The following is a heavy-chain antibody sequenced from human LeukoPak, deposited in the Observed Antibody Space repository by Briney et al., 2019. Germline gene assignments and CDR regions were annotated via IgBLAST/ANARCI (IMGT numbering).Heavy chain of an antibody. CDR1: GGSISTYY. J-gene: IGHJ4*02. D-gene: IGHD6-13*01. CDR2: IYYSGST. Sequence: SETLSLTCTLSGGSISTYYWGWIRQPPGKGLEWIGSIYYSGSTYYNPSLKSRVTISVDTSKNQFSLKLSSVTAADTAVYYCASIAAAGNEWGQGTLVTVSS. CDR3: ASIAAAGNE. V-gene: IGHV4-39*01.